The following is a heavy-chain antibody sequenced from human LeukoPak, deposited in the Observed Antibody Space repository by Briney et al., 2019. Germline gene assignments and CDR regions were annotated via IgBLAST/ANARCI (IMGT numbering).Heavy chain of an antibody. J-gene: IGHJ6*04. CDR2: IKTKADNYAT. CDR3: THPAYYYNVDV. Sequence: GGSLKLYCSASGLTFSVSAIHWVRQASGKGLEWVGRIKTKADNYATAYAASVKGRFTISRDDSTNTAYLQMNSPKTEDTAVYYCTHPAYYYNVDVWGKGTTVTVSS. CDR1: GLTFSVSA. D-gene: IGHD6-25*01. V-gene: IGHV3-73*01.